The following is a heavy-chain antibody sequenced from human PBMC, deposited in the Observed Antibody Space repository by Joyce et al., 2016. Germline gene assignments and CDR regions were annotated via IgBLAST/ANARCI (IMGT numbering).Heavy chain of an antibody. D-gene: IGHD3-3*01. CDR2: IKRDDSGT. CDR1: GFTFSDSW. Sequence: EVQLVESGGDLVPPGGSLRLSFVVSGFTFSDSWMHWVRQAPGNGLVGVSRIKRDDSGTTYAESVKGRFTISRDNAKNTLHLQMNSLRADDTAVYYCVRDNYWSVDYWGQGTLVTVSS. J-gene: IGHJ4*02. CDR3: VRDNYWSVDY. V-gene: IGHV3-74*01.